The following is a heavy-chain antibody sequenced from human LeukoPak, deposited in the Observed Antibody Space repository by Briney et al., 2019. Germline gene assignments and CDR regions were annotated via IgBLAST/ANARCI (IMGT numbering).Heavy chain of an antibody. J-gene: IGHJ5*02. CDR2: IIPIFGTA. Sequence: SVKVSCKASGGTFSSYAISWVRQAPGQGLEWMGGIIPIFGTANYAQKFQGRVTITADESTSTAYMELSSLRSEDTAVYYCARDGWELLRFNWFDPWGQGTLVTVSS. D-gene: IGHD1-26*01. V-gene: IGHV1-69*01. CDR3: ARDGWELLRFNWFDP. CDR1: GGTFSSYA.